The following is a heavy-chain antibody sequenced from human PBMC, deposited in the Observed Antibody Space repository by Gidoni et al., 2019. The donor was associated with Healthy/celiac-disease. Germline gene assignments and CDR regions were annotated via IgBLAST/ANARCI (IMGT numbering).Heavy chain of an antibody. CDR3: ARVRGYYYYYYGMDV. J-gene: IGHJ6*02. CDR1: GFTFSRYS. D-gene: IGHD3-16*01. CDR2: ISSSSSTI. Sequence: EVQLVESGGGWVQPGGSLRLSCAASGFTFSRYSMNWVRQAPGKGLEWVSYISSSSSTIYYADSVKGRFTISRDNAKNSLYLQMNSLRDEDTAVYYCARVRGYYYYYYGMDVWGQGTTVTVSS. V-gene: IGHV3-48*02.